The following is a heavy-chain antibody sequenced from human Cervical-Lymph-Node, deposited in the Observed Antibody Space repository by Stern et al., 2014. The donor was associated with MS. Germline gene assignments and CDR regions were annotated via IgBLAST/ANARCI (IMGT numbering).Heavy chain of an antibody. J-gene: IGHJ4*02. Sequence: VQLVESGAEVKKPGASVKVSCKTSGYTFTAYYVQWVRQAPGQGLEWVGRINPRSGAANFAQKFQGRVTMTSDTSITTAYLELSSLRSDDTAMYYCARDIVQVPAARGPADYWGQGTLVTVSS. D-gene: IGHD2-2*01. CDR3: ARDIVQVPAARGPADY. CDR1: GYTFTAYY. CDR2: INPRSGAA. V-gene: IGHV1-2*06.